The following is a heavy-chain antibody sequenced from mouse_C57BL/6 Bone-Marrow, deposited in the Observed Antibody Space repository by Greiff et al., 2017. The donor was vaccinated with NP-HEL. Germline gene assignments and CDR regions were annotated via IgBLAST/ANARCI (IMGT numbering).Heavy chain of an antibody. J-gene: IGHJ1*03. V-gene: IGHV3-6*01. D-gene: IGHD2-3*01. CDR1: GYSITSGYY. Sequence: EVKLMESGPGLVKPSQSLSLTCSVTGYSITSGYYWNWIRQFPGNKLEWMGYISYDGSNNYNPSLKNRISITRDTSKNQFFLKLNSVTTEDTATYYCAREDGYYWYFDVWGTGTTVTVSS. CDR3: AREDGYYWYFDV. CDR2: ISYDGSN.